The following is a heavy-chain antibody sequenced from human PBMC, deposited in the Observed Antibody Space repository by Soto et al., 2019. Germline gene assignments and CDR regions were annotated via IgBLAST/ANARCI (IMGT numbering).Heavy chain of an antibody. V-gene: IGHV3-23*01. Sequence: EVQLLESGGGVVQPGGSLRLSCAASGFTFTNYAMNWVRQAPGEGLEWVSAIVGSGSSTYYADSVKGRFTVSRDNSKNTLYLQINSLRVEDTAIYYCAKETLTTIGYFYYGMDVWGQGTPVTVSS. D-gene: IGHD3-22*01. CDR2: IVGSGSST. J-gene: IGHJ6*02. CDR3: AKETLTTIGYFYYGMDV. CDR1: GFTFTNYA.